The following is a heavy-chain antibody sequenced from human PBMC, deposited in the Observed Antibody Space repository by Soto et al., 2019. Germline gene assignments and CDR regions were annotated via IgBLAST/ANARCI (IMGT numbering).Heavy chain of an antibody. CDR2: IYYSGIT. CDR3: ARHSGPYASRWFDS. V-gene: IGHV4-39*01. Sequence: XESLSLSWTDSSVSISSSRYDWGWIRQPPGKGLEWIGSIYYSGITYYNPSLKSRVTISINTSKNQMSLELTSVTAADTAVYYCARHSGPYASRWFDSWGQGTLVTVSS. D-gene: IGHD2-2*01. J-gene: IGHJ5*01. CDR1: SVSISSSRYD.